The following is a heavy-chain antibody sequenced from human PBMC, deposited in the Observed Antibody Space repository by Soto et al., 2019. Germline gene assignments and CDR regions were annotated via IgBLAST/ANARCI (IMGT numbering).Heavy chain of an antibody. CDR1: GGTFSNYA. CDR3: ARPYYYDSSGYWGQFDY. V-gene: IGHV1-69*01. Sequence: QVQLVQSGAEVKKPGSSVKVSCKASGGTFSNYAISWVRQAPGQGLEWMGGIIPIFGTANYAQKFQGRVTITADESTSTAYMELSSLRSEDTAVYYCARPYYYDSSGYWGQFDYWGQGTLVTVSS. J-gene: IGHJ4*02. CDR2: IIPIFGTA. D-gene: IGHD3-22*01.